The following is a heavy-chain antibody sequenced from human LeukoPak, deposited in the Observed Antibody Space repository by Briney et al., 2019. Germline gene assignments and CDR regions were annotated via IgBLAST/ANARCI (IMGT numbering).Heavy chain of an antibody. V-gene: IGHV4-34*01. Sequence: SQTLSLTCAVYGGSFSGYYWSWIRQPPGKGLVWIGEINHSRSTNYNPSLKSRVTISVDTSKNQFSLKLSSVTAADTAVYYCARGGTRSYYYYYGMDVWGQGTTVTVSS. CDR2: INHSRST. D-gene: IGHD2-2*01. CDR1: GGSFSGYY. J-gene: IGHJ6*02. CDR3: ARGGTRSYYYYYGMDV.